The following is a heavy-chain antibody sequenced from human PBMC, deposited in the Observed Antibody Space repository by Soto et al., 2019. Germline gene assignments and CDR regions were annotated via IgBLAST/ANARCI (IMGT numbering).Heavy chain of an antibody. CDR2: IYYSGST. D-gene: IGHD3-10*01. V-gene: IGHV4-30-4*01. CDR1: GGSISSGDYY. CDR3: ARDQLITMVRGAAPYHYYYGMDV. J-gene: IGHJ6*02. Sequence: SETLSLTCTVSGGSISSGDYYWSWIRQPPGKGLEWIGYIYYSGSTYYNPSLKSRVTISVDTSKNQFSLKLSSVTAADTAVYYCARDQLITMVRGAAPYHYYYGMDVWGQGTTVTVSS.